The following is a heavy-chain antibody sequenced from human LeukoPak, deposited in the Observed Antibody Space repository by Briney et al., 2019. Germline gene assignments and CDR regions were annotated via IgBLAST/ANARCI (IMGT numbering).Heavy chain of an antibody. CDR2: IFDSGST. Sequence: SETLSLTCAVSGGSISSGGYSWSWIRQPPGKGLEWIGYIFDSGSTYYSPSLKSRVTISVERSRNQFSLQLSSVTAADTAVYYCARASVRGTYHINWFDPWGQGTLVTVSS. CDR1: GGSISSGGYS. J-gene: IGHJ5*02. D-gene: IGHD3-10*01. CDR3: ARASVRGTYHINWFDP. V-gene: IGHV4-30-2*01.